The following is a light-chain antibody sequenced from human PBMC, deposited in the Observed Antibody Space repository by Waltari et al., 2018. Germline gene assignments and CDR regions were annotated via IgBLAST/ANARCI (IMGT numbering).Light chain of an antibody. Sequence: DIQLTQSPSTLSASIGDKVTNTCRASRSVDTCLAWYQQRPGTPPKFLIYDASSLENGVPSRFSGSGSGTEFTLSITSLQPDDFATYYCQQYRSDSPTFGQGTKVEMK. CDR1: RSVDTC. CDR3: QQYRSDSPT. V-gene: IGKV1-5*01. J-gene: IGKJ1*01. CDR2: DAS.